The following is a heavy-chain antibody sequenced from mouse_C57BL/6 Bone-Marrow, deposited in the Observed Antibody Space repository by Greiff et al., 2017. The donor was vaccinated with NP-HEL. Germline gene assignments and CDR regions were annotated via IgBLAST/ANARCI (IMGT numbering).Heavy chain of an antibody. CDR3: AIYDYGSRGIDD. J-gene: IGHJ2*01. Sequence: EVQLQESGPGLVKPSQSLSLTCSVTGYSITSGYYWYWIRQFPGNQLEWMVYISYDGSNNYNPYLKNRISITRDTSKNQFFLKLNSVTTEDTATYYCAIYDYGSRGIDDWGQGTTLTVSS. CDR1: GYSITSGYY. CDR2: ISYDGSN. V-gene: IGHV3-6*01. D-gene: IGHD1-1*01.